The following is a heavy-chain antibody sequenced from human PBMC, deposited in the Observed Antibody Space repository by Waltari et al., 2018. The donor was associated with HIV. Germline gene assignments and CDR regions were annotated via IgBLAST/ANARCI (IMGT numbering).Heavy chain of an antibody. CDR3: ARGQYYSMDV. V-gene: IGHV3-74*01. Sequence: EVQLVESGGGLVQPGGSLRLSCSASGFTFSSYWMHWVRQAPGKGLVWVSDINRDGSTIRYADSVKGRFTISRDNAKNTLYLQMNSLRAEDTALYYCARGQYYSMDVWGQGTTVTVSS. CDR2: INRDGSTI. CDR1: GFTFSSYW. J-gene: IGHJ6*02. D-gene: IGHD3-10*01.